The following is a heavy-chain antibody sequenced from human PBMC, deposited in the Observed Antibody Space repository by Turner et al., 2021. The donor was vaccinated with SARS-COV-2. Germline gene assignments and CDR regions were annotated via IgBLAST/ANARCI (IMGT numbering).Heavy chain of an antibody. Sequence: QVQLVEAGGGAVQPGRSLRLSCAGSEFTFSSYGMHWVRQAPGKGLEWVAVISYDGSQKYYADSVKGRFTISRDNSKNTLYLQMNSLRAEDTAVYYCAKDKHPDGMDVWGQGTTVTVSS. CDR3: AKDKHPDGMDV. J-gene: IGHJ6*02. CDR1: EFTFSSYG. CDR2: ISYDGSQK. V-gene: IGHV3-30*18.